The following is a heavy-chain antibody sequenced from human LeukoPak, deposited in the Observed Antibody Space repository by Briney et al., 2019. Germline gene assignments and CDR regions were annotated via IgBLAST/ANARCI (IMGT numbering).Heavy chain of an antibody. D-gene: IGHD2-15*01. CDR2: ISGSGGST. Sequence: GGSLRLSCAASGFTFSSYAMSWVRQAPGKGLEWVSAISGSGGSTYYADSVKGRFTISRDNSKNTLYLQMNSLRAEDTAVYYCARDRGYCSGGSCSLLYYDYYYMDVWGKGTTVTVSS. J-gene: IGHJ6*03. CDR1: GFTFSSYA. V-gene: IGHV3-23*01. CDR3: ARDRGYCSGGSCSLLYYDYYYMDV.